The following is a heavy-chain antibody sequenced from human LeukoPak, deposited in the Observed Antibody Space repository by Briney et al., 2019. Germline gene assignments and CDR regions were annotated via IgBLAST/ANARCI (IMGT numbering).Heavy chain of an antibody. V-gene: IGHV4-34*01. CDR3: ARVRPIAARRGGLDY. CDR2: INHSGST. Sequence: SETLSLTCAVYGGSFSGYYWSWIRQPPRKGLEWIGEINHSGSTNYNPSLKSRVTISVDTSKNQFSLKLSSVTAADTAVYYCARVRPIAARRGGLDYWGQGTLVTVSS. CDR1: GGSFSGYY. D-gene: IGHD6-6*01. J-gene: IGHJ4*02.